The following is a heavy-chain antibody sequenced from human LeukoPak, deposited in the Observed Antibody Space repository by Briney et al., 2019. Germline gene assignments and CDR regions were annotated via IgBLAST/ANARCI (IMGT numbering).Heavy chain of an antibody. Sequence: SETLSLTCTVSGASVSSSHWNWIRQSPGKGLEWIANVDYNGSTKYNPSLRGRGTMSLDTSKNQFYLRLTSVTAADTAIYYCARRGIWDLQIGNWFDPWGQGILVIVSS. CDR1: GASVSSSH. J-gene: IGHJ5*02. CDR3: ARRGIWDLQIGNWFDP. D-gene: IGHD3-16*01. V-gene: IGHV4-59*08. CDR2: VDYNGST.